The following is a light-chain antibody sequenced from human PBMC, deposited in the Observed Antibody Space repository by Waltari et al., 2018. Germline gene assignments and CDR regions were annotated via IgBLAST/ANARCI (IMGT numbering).Light chain of an antibody. Sequence: QSVLTQPPSASGTPGQRVTISCSGSSSNIGSHFVCWYQHLPGTAPKLLIYKNNQRPSGVPARFSGSKSGTSASRAISGLRSEDEADYYCATWDDSLSGEVFGGGTKLTVL. CDR1: SSNIGSHF. CDR3: ATWDDSLSGEV. J-gene: IGLJ3*02. CDR2: KNN. V-gene: IGLV1-47*01.